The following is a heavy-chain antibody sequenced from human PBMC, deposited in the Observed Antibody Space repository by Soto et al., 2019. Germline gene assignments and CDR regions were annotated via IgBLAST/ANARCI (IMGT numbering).Heavy chain of an antibody. J-gene: IGHJ5*02. CDR2: IIPLFGTA. D-gene: IGHD3-22*01. V-gene: IGHV1-69*13. CDR1: GGTFSTYT. Sequence: SVKVSCKASGGTFSTYTMTWVRQAPGQGLEWMGGIIPLFGTANYAQKFQGRVTITADESTSTVYMELSSLRSEDTAVYHCARSQDSRGYWNNCFDAWGQGTLVTVSS. CDR3: ARSQDSRGYWNNCFDA.